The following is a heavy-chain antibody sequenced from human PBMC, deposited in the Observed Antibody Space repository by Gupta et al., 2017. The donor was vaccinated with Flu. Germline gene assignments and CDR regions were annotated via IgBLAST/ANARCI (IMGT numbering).Heavy chain of an antibody. J-gene: IGHJ4*02. D-gene: IGHD6-13*01. CDR1: GFTFSTDA. CDR2: ISRDGRDK. V-gene: IGHV3-30*18. CDR3: AKDPSVAAVYYFDY. Sequence: QVQLVESGGGVVQPGGYLTLSCAASGFTFSTDAMHWVRQAPGKGLEGVAGISRDGRDKHHADTVKGRFTISRDNSKSTLYLQMNSLRTEDTAVYYCAKDPSVAAVYYFDYWGQGTLVTVSS.